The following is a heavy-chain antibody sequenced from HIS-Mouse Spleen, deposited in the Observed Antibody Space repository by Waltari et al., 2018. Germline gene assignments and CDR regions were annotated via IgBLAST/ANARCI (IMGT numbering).Heavy chain of an antibody. J-gene: IGHJ4*02. CDR3: AKDRSPNGYSSGWYGY. V-gene: IGHV3-30*18. D-gene: IGHD6-19*01. Sequence: QVQLVESGGGVVQPGRSLRLSCAASVFTFSSYGMPWVRQAQGKGLEWVAVISYDGSNKYYADSVKGRFTISRDNSKNTLYLQMNSLRAEDTAVYYCAKDRSPNGYSSGWYGYWGQGTLVTVSS. CDR1: VFTFSSYG. CDR2: ISYDGSNK.